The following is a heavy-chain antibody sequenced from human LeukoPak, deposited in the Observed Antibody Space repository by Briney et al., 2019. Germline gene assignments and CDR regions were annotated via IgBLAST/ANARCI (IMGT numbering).Heavy chain of an antibody. D-gene: IGHD6-19*01. CDR1: GGSISSYY. V-gene: IGHV4-59*01. J-gene: IGHJ4*02. Sequence: SETLSLTCTVSGGSISSYYWSWIRQPPGKGLEWIGYIYYSGSTNYNPSLKSRVTISVDTSKNQFSLKLSSVTAADTAVYYCARVGSGWPDGYWGQGTLVTVSS. CDR2: IYYSGST. CDR3: ARVGSGWPDGY.